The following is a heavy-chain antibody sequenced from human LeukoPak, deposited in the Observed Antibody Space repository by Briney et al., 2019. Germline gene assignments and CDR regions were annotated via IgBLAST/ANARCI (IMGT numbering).Heavy chain of an antibody. CDR3: AKAHERYSSSWYVETFDY. V-gene: IGHV3-23*01. CDR1: GFTFSSYA. CDR2: ISGSGGST. Sequence: SGGSLRLSCAASGFTFSSYAVSWVRQAPGKGLEWVSAISGSGGSTYYADSVKGRFTISRDNSKNTLYLQMNSLRAEDTAVYYCAKAHERYSSSWYVETFDYWGQGTLVTVSS. D-gene: IGHD6-13*01. J-gene: IGHJ4*02.